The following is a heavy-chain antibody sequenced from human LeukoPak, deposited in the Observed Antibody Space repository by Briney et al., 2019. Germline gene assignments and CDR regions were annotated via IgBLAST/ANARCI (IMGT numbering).Heavy chain of an antibody. D-gene: IGHD3-22*01. CDR3: ARDRGYHYDSSDYGGYCFDS. Sequence: GGSLRLSCAASGFIFSSDSMNWGRHAPGKGLERGSYISSSSSAIYYADSVKGRFTISRDNAKTSLFLQMNSLGAEDTVLYYCARDRGYHYDSSDYGGYCFDSWGQGTLVTVSS. V-gene: IGHV3-48*01. CDR2: ISSSSSAI. CDR1: GFIFSSDS. J-gene: IGHJ4*02.